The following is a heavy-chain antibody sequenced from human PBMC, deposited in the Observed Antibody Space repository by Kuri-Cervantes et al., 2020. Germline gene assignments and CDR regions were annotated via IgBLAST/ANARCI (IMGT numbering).Heavy chain of an antibody. CDR2: ISYDGSNK. V-gene: IGHV3-30*18. D-gene: IGHD6-13*01. J-gene: IGHJ4*02. CDR3: AKRRGPGAAAFDY. Sequence: GGSLRLSCAASGFTFGSYGMHWVRQAPGKGLEWVAVISYDGSNKYYADSVKGRFTISRDNSKNTLYPQMNSLRAEDTAVYYCAKRRGPGAAAFDYWGQGTLVTVSS. CDR1: GFTFGSYG.